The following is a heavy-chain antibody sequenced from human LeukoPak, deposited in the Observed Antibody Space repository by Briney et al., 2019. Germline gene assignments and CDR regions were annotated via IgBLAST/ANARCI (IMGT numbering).Heavy chain of an antibody. CDR2: ISSSGSTI. J-gene: IGHJ6*03. CDR1: GFTFSSYE. Sequence: PGGSLRLSCAASGFTFSSYEMNWVRQAPGKGLEWVSYISSSGSTIYYADSVKGRFTISRDNAKNSLYLQMNSLRAEDTAVYYCARDQFCYYGSGSRYYYYYMDVWGKGTTVTVSS. V-gene: IGHV3-48*03. D-gene: IGHD3-10*01. CDR3: ARDQFCYYGSGSRYYYYYMDV.